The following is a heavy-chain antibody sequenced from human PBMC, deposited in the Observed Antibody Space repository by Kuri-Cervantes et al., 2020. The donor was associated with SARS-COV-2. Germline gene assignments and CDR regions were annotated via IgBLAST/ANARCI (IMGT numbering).Heavy chain of an antibody. CDR2: IIPIFGTA. V-gene: IGHV1-69*13. CDR1: GCTFSSYA. D-gene: IGHD2-8*01. CDR3: ARPLHCTNGVCSYYYYYGMDV. J-gene: IGHJ6*02. Sequence: SVKVSCKASGCTFSSYAISWVRQAPGQGLEWMGGIIPIFGTANYAQKFQGRVTITADESTSTAYMELRSLRSEDTAVYYCARPLHCTNGVCSYYYYYGMDVWGQGTTVTVSS.